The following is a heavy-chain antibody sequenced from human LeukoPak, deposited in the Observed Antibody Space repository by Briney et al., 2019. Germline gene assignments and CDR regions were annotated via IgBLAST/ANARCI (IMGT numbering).Heavy chain of an antibody. CDR1: GYTFTGYY. D-gene: IGHD3-22*01. CDR3: ARVTYYYDSSGYGFDY. V-gene: IGHV1-2*02. J-gene: IGHJ4*02. CDR2: INPNSGGT. Sequence: GASVKASCKASGYTFTGYYMNWVRQAPGQGLEWMGWINPNSGGTNYAQKFQGRVTMTRDTSISTAYMELSRLRSDDTAVYYCARVTYYYDSSGYGFDYWGQGTLVTVSS.